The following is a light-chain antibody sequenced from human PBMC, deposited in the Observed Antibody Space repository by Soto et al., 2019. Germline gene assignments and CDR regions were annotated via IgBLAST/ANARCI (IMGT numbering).Light chain of an antibody. V-gene: IGLV2-23*02. Sequence: QSALTQPAFVSGSPGQSITISCTGTVGLVSWYQQHPGKVPKLIIYDVSQWPSGASRRFSGSKSGNTASLTIYRLQPEDEADYYCSSYGGGTTFYVFGTGTKVTVL. CDR3: SSYGGGTTFYV. J-gene: IGLJ1*01. CDR1: VGL. CDR2: DVS.